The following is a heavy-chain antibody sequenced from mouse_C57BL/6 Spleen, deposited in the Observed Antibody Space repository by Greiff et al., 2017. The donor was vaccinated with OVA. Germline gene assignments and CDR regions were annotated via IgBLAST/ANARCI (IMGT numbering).Heavy chain of an antibody. CDR3: ARSTVVATLYWYFDV. D-gene: IGHD1-1*01. V-gene: IGHV1-53*01. CDR1: GYTFTSYW. CDR2: INPSNGGT. J-gene: IGHJ1*03. Sequence: QVQLQQPGTELVKPGASVKLSCKASGYTFTSYWMHWVKQRPGQGLEWIGNINPSNGGTNYNEKFKSKATLTVDKSSSTAYMQLSSLTSEDSAVYYCARSTVVATLYWYFDVWGTGTTVTVSS.